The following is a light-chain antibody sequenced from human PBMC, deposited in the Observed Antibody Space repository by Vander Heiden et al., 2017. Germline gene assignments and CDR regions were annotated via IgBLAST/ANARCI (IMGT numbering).Light chain of an antibody. J-gene: IGKJ1*01. CDR2: DAS. V-gene: IGKV1-5*01. Sequence: DIQMIQSPSTLSASVGDRVAIACRASQGISSWLAWYQQKPGKAPKLLIYDASSLESGVPSRFSGSGAGTEFTLTISSLQPDDFATYYCQQHNSYSRTFGQGTKVEIK. CDR3: QQHNSYSRT. CDR1: QGISSW.